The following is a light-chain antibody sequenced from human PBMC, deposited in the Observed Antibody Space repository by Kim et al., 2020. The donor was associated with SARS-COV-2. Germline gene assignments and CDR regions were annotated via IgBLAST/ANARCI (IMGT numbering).Light chain of an antibody. CDR2: GAS. V-gene: IGKV3-20*01. J-gene: IGKJ1*01. Sequence: SPGESATPSCRASQSVSSTSLAWYQHKPGQAPRLLIYGASSRATGIPDRFSGSGSGTDFTLTIRRLEPEDFAVYYCQQYDTSPRTFGQGTKVDIK. CDR3: QQYDTSPRT. CDR1: QSVSSTS.